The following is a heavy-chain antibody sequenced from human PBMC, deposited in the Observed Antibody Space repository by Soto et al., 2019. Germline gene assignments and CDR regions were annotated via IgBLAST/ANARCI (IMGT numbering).Heavy chain of an antibody. CDR3: ARGRYGDY. CDR2: ISAHNGNT. Sequence: QVHLVQSGAEVKKPGASVKVSCKGSGYGFTTYGITWVRQAPGQGLEWMAWISAHNGNTNYAQKLKDRATGTRDTTTSTADLELRSLRSDDTAAEYCARGRYGDYWAQGALVTVSS. J-gene: IGHJ4*02. CDR1: GYGFTTYG. V-gene: IGHV1-18*01. D-gene: IGHD1-1*01.